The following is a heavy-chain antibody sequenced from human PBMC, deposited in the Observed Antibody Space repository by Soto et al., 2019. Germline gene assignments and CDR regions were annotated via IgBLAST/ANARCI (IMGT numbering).Heavy chain of an antibody. J-gene: IGHJ4*02. V-gene: IGHV3-7*03. Sequence: GGSLRLSCAASGFTFSSYWMSWVRQAPGKGLEWVANIKQDGGEKYYVDSVKGRFTISRDNAEKSLYLQMNSLRAEDTAVYYCARGRYCSSTSCYQFDYWGQGILVTVSS. D-gene: IGHD2-2*01. CDR3: ARGRYCSSTSCYQFDY. CDR1: GFTFSSYW. CDR2: IKQDGGEK.